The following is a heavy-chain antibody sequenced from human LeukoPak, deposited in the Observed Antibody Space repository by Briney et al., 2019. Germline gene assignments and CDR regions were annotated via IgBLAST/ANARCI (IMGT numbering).Heavy chain of an antibody. CDR3: ARENYYYYYGMDV. CDR2: IIPIFGTA. J-gene: IGHJ6*04. V-gene: IGHV1-69*06. Sequence: VASVKVSCKASGGTFSSYAISWVRQAPGQGLEWMGGIIPIFGTANYAQKFQGRVTITADKSTNTAYMELSSLRSEDTAVYYCARENYYYYYGMDVWGKGTTVTVSS. CDR1: GGTFSSYA.